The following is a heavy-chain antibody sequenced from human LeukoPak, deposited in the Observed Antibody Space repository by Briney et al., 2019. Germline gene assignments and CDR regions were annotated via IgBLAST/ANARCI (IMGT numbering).Heavy chain of an antibody. D-gene: IGHD6-25*01. CDR3: ARVSSASGAFDI. CDR2: INPNSGGT. Sequence: GASVKVSCKASGYTFTGYFLHWVRQAPGQGLEWMGWINPNSGGTNYAQKFQGRVTMTRDTSISAANMDLSSLRFDDTAVYYCARVSSASGAFDIWGQGTMVTVSS. CDR1: GYTFTGYF. J-gene: IGHJ3*02. V-gene: IGHV1-2*02.